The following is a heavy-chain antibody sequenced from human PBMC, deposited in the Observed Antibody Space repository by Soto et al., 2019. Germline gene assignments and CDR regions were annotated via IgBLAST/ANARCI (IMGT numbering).Heavy chain of an antibody. D-gene: IGHD5-18*01. CDR3: AREKTLRGYSYGYVDY. V-gene: IGHV4-30-4*01. Sequence: SETLSLTCTVSGGSISSGGYYWSWIRQPPGKGLEWIGYIYYSGSTYYNPSLKSRVTISVDTSKNQFSLKLSSVTAADTAVYYCAREKTLRGYSYGYVDYWGQGTLVTVSS. J-gene: IGHJ4*02. CDR2: IYYSGST. CDR1: GGSISSGGYY.